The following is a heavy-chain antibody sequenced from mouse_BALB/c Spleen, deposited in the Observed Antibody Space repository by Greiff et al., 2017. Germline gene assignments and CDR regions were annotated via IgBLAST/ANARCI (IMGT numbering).Heavy chain of an antibody. V-gene: IGHV1-80*01. CDR3: ARLGRYDDYFDY. J-gene: IGHJ2*01. Sequence: QVQLQQSGAELVRPGSSVKISCKASGYAFSSYWMNWVKQRPGQGLEWIGQIYPGDGDTNYNGKFKGKATLTADKSSSTAYMQLSSLTSEDSAVYFCARLGRYDDYFDYWGQGTTLTVSS. CDR1: GYAFSSYW. D-gene: IGHD2-14*01. CDR2: IYPGDGDT.